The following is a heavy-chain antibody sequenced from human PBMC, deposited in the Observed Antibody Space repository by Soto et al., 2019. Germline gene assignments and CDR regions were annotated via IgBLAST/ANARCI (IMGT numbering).Heavy chain of an antibody. CDR3: ARARALEWELPPNWFDP. V-gene: IGHV1-18*01. J-gene: IGHJ5*02. Sequence: QVQLVQSGAEVKKPGASVKVSCKASGYTFTSYGISWVRQAPGQGLEWMGWISAYNGNTNYAQKLQGRVTMTTDTSTSTAYMELRSLRSDDTAVYYGARARALEWELPPNWFDPWGQGTLVTVSS. CDR1: GYTFTSYG. D-gene: IGHD1-26*01. CDR2: ISAYNGNT.